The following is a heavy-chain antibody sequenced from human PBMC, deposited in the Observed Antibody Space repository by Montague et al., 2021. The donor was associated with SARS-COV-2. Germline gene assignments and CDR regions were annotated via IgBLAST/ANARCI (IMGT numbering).Heavy chain of an antibody. CDR3: ARMWGATRGDAFDI. J-gene: IGHJ3*02. CDR1: GFSLSTSGMC. CDR2: IDWDDDK. D-gene: IGHD1-26*01. V-gene: IGHV2-70*01. Sequence: PALVKPTQTLTLTCTFSGFSLSTSGMCVSWIRQPPGKALEWLALIDWDDDKHYSTSLKTRLTISKDTSKNQVVLTMTNMDPVDTATYYCARMWGATRGDAFDIWGQGTMVTVSS.